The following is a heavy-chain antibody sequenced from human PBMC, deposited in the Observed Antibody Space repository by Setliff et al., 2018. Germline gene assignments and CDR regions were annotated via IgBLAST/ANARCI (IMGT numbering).Heavy chain of an antibody. D-gene: IGHD3-3*01. Sequence: SETLSLTCTVSGASINSYDYYWAWIRQPPGEGLEWIGNIYYTGVTFYNPSLKSRVTISLDRSKSQFSLNLTSVTAADTAVYYCARMSGFQYIDVWDKGTTVTVSS. CDR2: IYYTGVT. J-gene: IGHJ6*03. V-gene: IGHV4-39*07. CDR1: GASINSYDYY. CDR3: ARMSGFQYIDV.